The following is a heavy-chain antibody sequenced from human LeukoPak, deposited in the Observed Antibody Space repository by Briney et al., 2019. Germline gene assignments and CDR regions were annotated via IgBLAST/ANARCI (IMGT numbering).Heavy chain of an antibody. V-gene: IGHV3-23*01. CDR3: AKPAYCSGGSCYSIGYFDY. Sequence: GGSLRLSCAASGFTFSSYAMSWVRQAPGKGLEWVSGISGSGGSTYYADSVKGRFTISRDNSKNTLYLQMDSLRAEDTAVYYCAKPAYCSGGSCYSIGYFDYWGQGTLVTVSS. CDR1: GFTFSSYA. J-gene: IGHJ4*02. CDR2: ISGSGGST. D-gene: IGHD2-15*01.